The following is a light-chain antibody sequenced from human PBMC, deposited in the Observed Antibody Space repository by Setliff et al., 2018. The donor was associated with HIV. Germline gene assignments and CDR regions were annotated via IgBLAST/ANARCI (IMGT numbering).Light chain of an antibody. V-gene: IGLV2-23*01. CDR2: QAT. CDR1: SSDIGRYNL. CDR3: CSNTGSNTYV. J-gene: IGLJ1*01. Sequence: LAQPASVSGSPGQSITISCTGTSSDIGRYNLVSWYQQYPGKAPKLMIYQATKRPSGVSNRFSGSKSGNTASLTISGLQAEDEADYYCCSNTGSNTYVLGSGTKV.